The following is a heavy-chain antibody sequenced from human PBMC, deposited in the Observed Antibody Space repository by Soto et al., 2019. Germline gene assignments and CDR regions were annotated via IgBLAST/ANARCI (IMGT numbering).Heavy chain of an antibody. D-gene: IGHD2-2*01. V-gene: IGHV1-3*01. Sequence: QVQLVQSGADVKKPGASVKISCKASGYNFTQYRIHWVRQAPGQRLEWMGWITAGDAKTEYSQKFQGRVTISRDISATTVYLDLDSPRSEDTAVYYCARDLYSSSWFWFDPWGRGTQVTVSS. CDR2: ITAGDAKT. CDR3: ARDLYSSSWFWFDP. J-gene: IGHJ5*02. CDR1: GYNFTQYR.